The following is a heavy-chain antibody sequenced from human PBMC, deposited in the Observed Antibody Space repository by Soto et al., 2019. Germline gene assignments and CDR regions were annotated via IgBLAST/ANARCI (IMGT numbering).Heavy chain of an antibody. CDR3: AREAYSSGWYVDY. CDR1: GFTFSSLA. V-gene: IGHV3-33*01. D-gene: IGHD6-19*01. CDR2: IWYDGSEK. Sequence: ESGGGVVQPGRSLRLSCAASGFTFSSLAMHWVRQAPGKGQEWVAVIWYDGSEKYYADSVKGRFTVSRDNSKNTLYLQMNSLRVEDTALYYCAREAYSSGWYVDYWGQGTLVTVSS. J-gene: IGHJ4*02.